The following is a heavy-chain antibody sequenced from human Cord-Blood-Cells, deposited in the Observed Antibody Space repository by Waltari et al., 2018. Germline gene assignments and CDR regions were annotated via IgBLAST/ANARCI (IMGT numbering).Heavy chain of an antibody. CDR2: IYYRGST. Sequence: QLQLQESGPGLVKPSETLSLTCTVSGGSISSRSYYWGWIRQPPGKGLEWIGSIYYRGSTYYTPSLKSRGTISVDTSKNQFSLKLSSVTAADTAVYYCARVKSSSWYYWYFDLWGRGTLVTVSS. V-gene: IGHV4-39*01. CDR3: ARVKSSSWYYWYFDL. CDR1: GGSISSRSYY. D-gene: IGHD6-13*01. J-gene: IGHJ2*01.